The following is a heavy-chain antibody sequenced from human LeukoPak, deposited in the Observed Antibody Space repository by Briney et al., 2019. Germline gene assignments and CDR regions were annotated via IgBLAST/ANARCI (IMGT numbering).Heavy chain of an antibody. D-gene: IGHD3-22*01. V-gene: IGHV3-21*01. CDR2: ISRNGDYI. J-gene: IGHJ2*01. Sequence: GGSLRLSCVASGITFRNYAVTWVRQAPGKGLEWVSSISRNGDYIDYAASLKGRFIISRDNANKSLSLEMNSLRVEDTALYFCARDVGGDSTGFWYFDLWGRGTLVTVSS. CDR1: GITFRNYA. CDR3: ARDVGGDSTGFWYFDL.